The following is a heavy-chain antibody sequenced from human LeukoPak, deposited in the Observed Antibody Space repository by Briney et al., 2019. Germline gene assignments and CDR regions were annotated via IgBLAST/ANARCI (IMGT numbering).Heavy chain of an antibody. Sequence: SETLSLTCTVSGGSISSSSYYWGWIRQPPGKGLEWIGSIYYSGSTYYNPSLKSRVTISVDTSKNQFSLKLSSVTAADTAVYYCARRPPSGTHNNYYMDVWGKGTTVTISS. J-gene: IGHJ6*03. D-gene: IGHD3-10*01. CDR1: GGSISSSSYY. V-gene: IGHV4-39*01. CDR3: ARRPPSGTHNNYYMDV. CDR2: IYYSGST.